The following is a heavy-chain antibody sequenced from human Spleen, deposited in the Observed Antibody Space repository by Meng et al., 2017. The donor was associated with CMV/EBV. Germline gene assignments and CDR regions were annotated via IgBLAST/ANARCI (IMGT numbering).Heavy chain of an antibody. J-gene: IGHJ6*02. V-gene: IGHV3-74*01. D-gene: IGHD2-2*01. CDR1: GFSFSSYW. CDR3: AGDLVPPYYGMDV. CDR2: INGDGSNT. Sequence: GGSLRLSCAASGFSFSSYWMHWVRQAPGKGLVWVSRINGDGSNTNYADSVKGRFTISRDNAKNTLYLQMNSLKAEDTAVYYCAGDLVPPYYGMDVWGQGTTVTVSS.